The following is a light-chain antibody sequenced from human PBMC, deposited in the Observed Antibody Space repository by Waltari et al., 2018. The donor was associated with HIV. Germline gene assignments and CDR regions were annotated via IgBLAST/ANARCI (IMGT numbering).Light chain of an antibody. Sequence: QSVLTQPPSASGTPGQRVTISCSGSSSNIGSNTVNWYQQLPGTAPKLLIYSNNPRPSGVPDRFSGSKSGTSASLAISGLQSEDEADYYCQSYDSSLRGSVFGGGTKLTVL. CDR2: SNN. J-gene: IGLJ2*01. CDR1: SSNIGSNT. V-gene: IGLV1-44*01. CDR3: QSYDSSLRGSV.